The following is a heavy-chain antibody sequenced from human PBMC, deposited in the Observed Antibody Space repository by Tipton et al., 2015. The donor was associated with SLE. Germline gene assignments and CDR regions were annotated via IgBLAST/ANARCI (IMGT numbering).Heavy chain of an antibody. CDR3: AREECQLLGGTIDY. CDR1: GFTFSGHA. CDR2: ISSSGGST. Sequence: SLRLSCAASGFTFSGHAMSWVRQAPGKGLEWVSTISSSGGSTYDADSVKGRFTISRDNSKNTLYLQMNSLRAEDTAVYYCAREECQLLGGTIDYWGQGTLVTVSS. D-gene: IGHD2-2*01. J-gene: IGHJ4*02. V-gene: IGHV3-23*01.